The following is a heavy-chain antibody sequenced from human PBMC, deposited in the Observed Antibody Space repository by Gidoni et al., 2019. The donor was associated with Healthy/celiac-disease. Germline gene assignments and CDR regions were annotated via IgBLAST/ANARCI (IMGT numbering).Heavy chain of an antibody. CDR2: YPGDSDT. Sequence: YPGDSDTRYSPSFQGQVTISADKSISTAYLQWSSLKASDTAMYYCARIKSTWIQLWFFDYWGQGTLVTVSS. J-gene: IGHJ4*02. D-gene: IGHD5-18*01. CDR3: ARIKSTWIQLWFFDY. V-gene: IGHV5-51*01.